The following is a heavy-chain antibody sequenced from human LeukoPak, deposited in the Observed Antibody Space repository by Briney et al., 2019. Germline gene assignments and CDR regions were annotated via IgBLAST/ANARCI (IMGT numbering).Heavy chain of an antibody. Sequence: GGSLRLSCAASGFIFSDYSMNWVRQAPGKGLEWVASISSSSIYVYHADSVKGRFTISRDNAKNSLFLQMNSLRAEDTALYYCERGSNYYYYAMDVWGQGTTVTVSS. J-gene: IGHJ6*02. CDR2: ISSSSIYV. CDR3: ERGSNYYYYAMDV. CDR1: GFIFSDYS. V-gene: IGHV3-21*01.